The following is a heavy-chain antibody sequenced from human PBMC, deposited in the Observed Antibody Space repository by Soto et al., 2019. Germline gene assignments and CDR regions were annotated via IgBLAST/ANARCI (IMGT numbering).Heavy chain of an antibody. Sequence: QVQLVQSGAEVKKPGASVTVSCEASGYTFTDYYIHWVRQAPGQGLEWMGWINPNSGGTNYAQKFQSRVTMTRDTSISTVYMEMSTLRSDGTAIYFCARGGGYSSSGPPSGYYIMGVWGQGTTVTVSS. V-gene: IGHV1-2*02. CDR2: INPNSGGT. CDR3: ARGGGYSSSGPPSGYYIMGV. D-gene: IGHD6-13*01. CDR1: GYTFTDYY. J-gene: IGHJ6*02.